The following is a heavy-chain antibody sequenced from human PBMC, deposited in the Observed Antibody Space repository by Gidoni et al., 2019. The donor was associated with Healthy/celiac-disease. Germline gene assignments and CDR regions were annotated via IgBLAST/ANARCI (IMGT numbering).Heavy chain of an antibody. CDR1: GFTFSSYR. V-gene: IGHV3-48*02. D-gene: IGHD3-10*01. Sequence: EVQLVESGGGLVQPGGSLSLSCAASGFTFSSYRMNWVRQAPGKGLEWVAYISSSSSTIYYSDSVKGRFTISRDNAKNSLYLQMNSLRDEDTAVYYCARVVDGSATWGQGTLVTVSS. CDR2: ISSSSSTI. CDR3: ARVVDGSAT. J-gene: IGHJ5*02.